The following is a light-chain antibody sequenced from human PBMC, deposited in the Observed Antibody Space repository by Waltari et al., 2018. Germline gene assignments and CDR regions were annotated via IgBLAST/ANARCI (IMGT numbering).Light chain of an antibody. CDR2: GVN. CDR1: SSDIGSYNV. V-gene: IGLV2-23*02. CDR3: SSYAGSVV. J-gene: IGLJ3*02. Sequence: QSALTQPASVSGSRGQSITISCTGSSSDIGSYNVVSWYQHHPGKAPKLLIYGVNNRPPGVSNRCPGSKSGNTASLTISGLQAEDEADYYCSSYAGSVVFGGGTKLTVL.